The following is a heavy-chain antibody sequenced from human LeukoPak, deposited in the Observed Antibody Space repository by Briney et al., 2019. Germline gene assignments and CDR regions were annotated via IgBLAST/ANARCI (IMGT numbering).Heavy chain of an antibody. CDR1: GGSFSGYY. D-gene: IGHD5-18*01. Sequence: SETLSLTCAVYGGSFSGYYWSWIRQPPGKGLEWIGEINHSGSTNYNPSLKSRVTISVDTPKNQFSLKLSSVTAADTAVYYCARYSYGFGAYYFDYWGQGTLVTVSS. J-gene: IGHJ4*02. CDR2: INHSGST. CDR3: ARYSYGFGAYYFDY. V-gene: IGHV4-34*01.